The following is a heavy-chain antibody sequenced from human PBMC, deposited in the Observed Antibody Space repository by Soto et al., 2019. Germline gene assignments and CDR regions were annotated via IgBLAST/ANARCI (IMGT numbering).Heavy chain of an antibody. CDR3: AKAYNYYDSSGVAGPVDY. CDR1: GFTFDDYT. V-gene: IGHV3-43*01. Sequence: PGGSLRLSCAASGFTFDDYTMHWVRQAPGKGLEWVSLISWDGGSTYYADSVKGRFTISRDNSKNSLYLQMNSLRTEDTALYYCAKAYNYYDSSGVAGPVDYWGQGTLVTVSS. J-gene: IGHJ4*02. D-gene: IGHD3-22*01. CDR2: ISWDGGST.